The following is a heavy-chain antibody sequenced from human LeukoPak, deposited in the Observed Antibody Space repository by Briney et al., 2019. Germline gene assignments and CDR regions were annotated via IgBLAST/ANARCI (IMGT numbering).Heavy chain of an antibody. CDR2: ISSSSSYI. Sequence: GGSLRLSCAASGFTFSSYSMNWVRQAPGKGLEWVSSISSSSSYIYYADSVKGRFTISRDNAKNSLYLQMNSLRAEDTAVYYCARGDLGDGSGSSYYYMDVWGKGTTLSVSS. CDR1: GFTFSSYS. CDR3: ARGDLGDGSGSSYYYMDV. V-gene: IGHV3-21*01. D-gene: IGHD3-10*01. J-gene: IGHJ6*03.